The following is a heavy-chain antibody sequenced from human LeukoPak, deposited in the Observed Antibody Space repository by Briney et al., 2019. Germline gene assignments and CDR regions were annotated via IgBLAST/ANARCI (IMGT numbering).Heavy chain of an antibody. CDR3: ARLPITKRAMDV. Sequence: SETLSLTCTVSGGSISSSSYYWGWIRQPPGKGLEWIGEINHSGSTNYNPSLKSRVTISVDTSKNQFSLKLSSVTAADTAVYYCARLPITKRAMDVWGQGTTVTVSS. CDR2: INHSGST. D-gene: IGHD1-14*01. J-gene: IGHJ6*02. V-gene: IGHV4-39*01. CDR1: GGSISSSSYY.